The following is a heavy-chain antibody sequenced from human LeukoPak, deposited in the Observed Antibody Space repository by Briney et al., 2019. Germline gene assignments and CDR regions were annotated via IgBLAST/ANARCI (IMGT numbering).Heavy chain of an antibody. CDR1: GGSISSGGYY. Sequence: PSETLSLTCTVSGGSISSGGYYWSWIRQPPGKGLEWIGYIYHSGSTYYNPSLKSRVTISVDRSKNQFSLKLSSVTAAGTAVYYCARSPYSGSYGYFDYWXXXXLVTVSS. J-gene: IGHJ4*03. CDR3: ARSPYSGSYGYFDY. CDR2: IYHSGST. V-gene: IGHV4-30-2*01. D-gene: IGHD1-26*01.